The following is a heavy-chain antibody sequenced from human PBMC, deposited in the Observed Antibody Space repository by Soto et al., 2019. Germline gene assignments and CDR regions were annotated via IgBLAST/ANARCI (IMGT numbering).Heavy chain of an antibody. CDR3: AKGGGGYWFDP. CDR2: INAGNGNT. Sequence: ASVKVSCKASGYTFTSYAMHWVRQAPRQRLEWMGWINAGNGNTKYSQKFQGRVTITRDTSASTAYMELSSLRSEDTAVYYCAKGGGGYWFDPWGQGTLVTVSS. CDR1: GYTFTSYA. D-gene: IGHD2-15*01. V-gene: IGHV1-3*01. J-gene: IGHJ5*02.